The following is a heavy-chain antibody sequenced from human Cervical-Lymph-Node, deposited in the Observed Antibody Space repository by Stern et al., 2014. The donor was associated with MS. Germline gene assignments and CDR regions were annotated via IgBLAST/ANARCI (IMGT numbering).Heavy chain of an antibody. J-gene: IGHJ6*02. CDR1: GFTFSSYA. Sequence: VQLVESGGGVVQPGRSLRLSCTASGFTFSSYAMHWVRQAPGKGLEWVAGISYDGSNNYAASVKGRFVISRDNSKNTLFLQMNSLRPEDTAVYYCARSFDPGFYSYFGMNVWGQGTTVTVAS. D-gene: IGHD3-9*01. CDR3: ARSFDPGFYSYFGMNV. V-gene: IGHV3-30*09. CDR2: ISYDGSN.